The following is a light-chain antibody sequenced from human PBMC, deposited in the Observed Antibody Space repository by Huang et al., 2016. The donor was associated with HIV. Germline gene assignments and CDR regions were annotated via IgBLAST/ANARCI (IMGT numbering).Light chain of an antibody. Sequence: DIQMTQSPSSLSASVGDRVTITCRASQSIGSYLNWYKQKPGKAPKLLIYAASSLQSGVPSRFSGSGSGTDFTLTISSLQPEDFATYFCQQSYSIPRTFGPGTKVDIK. CDR2: AAS. CDR1: QSIGSY. V-gene: IGKV1-39*01. J-gene: IGKJ3*01. CDR3: QQSYSIPRT.